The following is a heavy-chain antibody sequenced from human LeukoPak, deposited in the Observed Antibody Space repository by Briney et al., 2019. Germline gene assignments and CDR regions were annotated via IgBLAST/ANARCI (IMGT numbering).Heavy chain of an antibody. V-gene: IGHV1-18*01. Sequence: GASVKVSCKPSGYTFTSYGISWVRQAPGQGLEWMGWISAYNGNTNYAQKLQGRVTMTTDTSTSTAYMELRSLRSDDTAVYYCARVETKMGTYYYDSSGYVGDYWGQGTLVTVSS. D-gene: IGHD3-22*01. CDR3: ARVETKMGTYYYDSSGYVGDY. CDR2: ISAYNGNT. CDR1: GYTFTSYG. J-gene: IGHJ4*02.